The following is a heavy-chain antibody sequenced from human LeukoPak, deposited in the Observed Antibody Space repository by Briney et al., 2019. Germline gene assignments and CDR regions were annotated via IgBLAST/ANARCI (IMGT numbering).Heavy chain of an antibody. CDR2: ISTSGTFI. J-gene: IGHJ3*02. CDR1: GFPFSSYE. Sequence: QPGGPLRLSCAASGFPFSSYEMNWVRQAPGKGLEWVSYISTSGTFIYYADSVKGRFTISRDNAKNLLYLQMDSLRAEDTAVYYCARGGSSTSPRGYYYDSSSYYWNAFDIWGQGTMVTVSS. D-gene: IGHD3-22*01. CDR3: ARGGSSTSPRGYYYDSSSYYWNAFDI. V-gene: IGHV3-48*03.